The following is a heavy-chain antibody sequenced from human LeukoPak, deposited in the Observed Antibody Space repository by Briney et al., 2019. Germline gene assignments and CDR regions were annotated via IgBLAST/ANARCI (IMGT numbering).Heavy chain of an antibody. Sequence: GESLKISCKGSGYSFTSYWIGWVRQMPGKGLEWMGIIYPGDSDTRYGPSFQGQVTISADKSISPAYLQWSSLNASDTAMYYCASQDGSGSLYNWFDPWGQGTLVTVSS. CDR3: ASQDGSGSLYNWFDP. CDR1: GYSFTSYW. CDR2: IYPGDSDT. J-gene: IGHJ5*02. D-gene: IGHD3-10*01. V-gene: IGHV5-51*01.